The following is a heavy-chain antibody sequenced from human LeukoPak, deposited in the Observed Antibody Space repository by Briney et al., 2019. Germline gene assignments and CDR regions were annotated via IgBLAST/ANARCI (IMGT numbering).Heavy chain of an antibody. CDR1: GGTFSSYA. CDR2: IIPNFGIA. CDR3: ARDSGGYNLRFYGMDV. D-gene: IGHD5-24*01. Sequence: SVKVSCKASGGTFSSYAISWVRQAPGQGLEWMGRIIPNFGIANYAQKFQGRVTITADKSTSTAYMELSSLRSEDTAVYYCARDSGGYNLRFYGMDVWGQGTTVTVSS. V-gene: IGHV1-69*04. J-gene: IGHJ6*02.